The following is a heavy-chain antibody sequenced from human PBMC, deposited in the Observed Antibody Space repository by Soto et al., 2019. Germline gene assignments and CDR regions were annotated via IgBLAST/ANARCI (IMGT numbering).Heavy chain of an antibody. J-gene: IGHJ6*02. CDR1: GGSISSGGYY. D-gene: IGHD3-10*01. Sequence: QVQLQESGPGLVKPSQPLSLTCTVSGGSISSGGYYWSWIRPHPGKGLEWIGYIYYSANTHYNPSLKSRVTISADTSKNQFSLKLSSVTAADTAVYYCARSGGNSYYYGMDVWGQGTTVTVSS. CDR2: IYYSANT. CDR3: ARSGGNSYYYGMDV. V-gene: IGHV4-31*02.